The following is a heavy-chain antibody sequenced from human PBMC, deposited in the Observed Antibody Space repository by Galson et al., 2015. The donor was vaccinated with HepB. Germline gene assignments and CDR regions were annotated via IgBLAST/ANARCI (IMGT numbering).Heavy chain of an antibody. CDR3: ARSTLGWFDP. Sequence: SLRLSCAASRFTFTDYYMSWVRQAPGKGLEWISYISSGGDTIYYADSVKGRFTISRDNAKNSLYLQMNSLRAEDTAVYYCARSTLGWFDPWGQGTLVTVSS. J-gene: IGHJ5*02. V-gene: IGHV3-11*01. D-gene: IGHD3-16*01. CDR1: RFTFTDYY. CDR2: ISSGGDTI.